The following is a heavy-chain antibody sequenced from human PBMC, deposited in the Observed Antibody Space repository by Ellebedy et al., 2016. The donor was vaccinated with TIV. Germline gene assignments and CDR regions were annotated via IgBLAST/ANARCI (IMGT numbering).Heavy chain of an antibody. V-gene: IGHV2-5*02. D-gene: IGHD6-6*01. CDR2: FYWDDDK. Sequence: SGPTLVXPTPTLTLTCTFSGFSFSSSGVGVGWLRQPPGKALEWLGLFYWDDDKRYSPSLKSRLTITKDTSKNQVVLTMTNMDPVDTATYYCAHKPRLMGYFDYWGQGTLVTVSS. CDR3: AHKPRLMGYFDY. J-gene: IGHJ4*02. CDR1: GFSFSSSGVG.